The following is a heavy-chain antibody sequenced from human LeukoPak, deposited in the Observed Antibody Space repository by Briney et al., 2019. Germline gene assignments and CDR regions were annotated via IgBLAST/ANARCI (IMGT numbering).Heavy chain of an antibody. CDR3: ARDPHTSDFDL. Sequence: GGSLRLSCAAAGFTFSIYAMSWVRQAPGKGLEWVSSISSSSSYIYYADSVKGRFTISRDNAKNSLYLQMNSLRAEDTAVYYCARDPHTSDFDLWGRGTLVTVSS. CDR2: ISSSSSYI. D-gene: IGHD2-2*02. J-gene: IGHJ2*01. CDR1: GFTFSIYA. V-gene: IGHV3-21*01.